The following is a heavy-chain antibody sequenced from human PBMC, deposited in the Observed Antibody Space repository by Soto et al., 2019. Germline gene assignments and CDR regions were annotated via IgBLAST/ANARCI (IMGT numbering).Heavy chain of an antibody. CDR3: ARDRGPSSGYYPYWFDP. CDR2: IIPIFGTA. J-gene: IGHJ5*02. CDR1: GGTFSSYA. V-gene: IGHV1-69*12. D-gene: IGHD3-22*01. Sequence: QVQLVRSGAKVKKPGSSVKVSCKASGGTFSSYAITWVRQAPGQGLEWMGGIIPIFGTANYAQKFQGRVTITADESTSTAYMELSSLRSEDTAVYYCARDRGPSSGYYPYWFDPWGQGTLVTVSS.